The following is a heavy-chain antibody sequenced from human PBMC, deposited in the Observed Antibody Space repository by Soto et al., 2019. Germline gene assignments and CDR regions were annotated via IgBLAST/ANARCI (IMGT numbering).Heavy chain of an antibody. D-gene: IGHD2-15*01. CDR3: ARAIARELHGGLFEY. V-gene: IGHV1-18*01. CDR2: ISAYNGNT. CDR1: GYTFTSYG. Sequence: ASVKVSCKASGYTFTSYGISWVRQAPGQGLEWMGWISAYNGNTNYAQKLQGRVTMTTDTSTSTAYMELRSLRSDDTAVYYCARAIARELHGGLFEYWGQGTLVTVSS. J-gene: IGHJ4*02.